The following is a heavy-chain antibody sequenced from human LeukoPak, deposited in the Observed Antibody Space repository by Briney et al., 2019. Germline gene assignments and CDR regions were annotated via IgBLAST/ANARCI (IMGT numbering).Heavy chain of an antibody. D-gene: IGHD3-22*01. CDR2: ISAYNGNT. V-gene: IGHV1-18*01. Sequence: GSVKVSCKASGYTFTSYGISWVRQAPGQGLEWMGWISAYNGNTNYAQKLQGRVTMTTDTSTSTAYMELRSLRSDDTAVYYCARNSNYYDSSGYRYYYYYMDVWGKGTTVTVSS. CDR1: GYTFTSYG. CDR3: ARNSNYYDSSGYRYYYYYMDV. J-gene: IGHJ6*03.